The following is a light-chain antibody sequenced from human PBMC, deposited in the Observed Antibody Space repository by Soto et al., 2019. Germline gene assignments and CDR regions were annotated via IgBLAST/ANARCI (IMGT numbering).Light chain of an antibody. CDR2: DAS. CDR3: QQRSNWPPSIT. J-gene: IGKJ5*01. CDR1: QSVTTY. V-gene: IGKV3-11*01. Sequence: EIVLTQSPATLSLSPGERANISCRASQSVTTYLAWYQQKPGQAPRLLIYDASDRATGIPARFSGSGSGTDFTLTISSLEPEDFAVYYCQQRSNWPPSITFGQGTRRRL.